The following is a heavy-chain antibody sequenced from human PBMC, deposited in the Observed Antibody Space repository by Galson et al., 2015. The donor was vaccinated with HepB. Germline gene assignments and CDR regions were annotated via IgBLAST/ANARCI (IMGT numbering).Heavy chain of an antibody. CDR3: ASPRGGSSWFSDPYYFDY. Sequence: SLRLSCAASGFTFSSYSMNWVRQAPGKGLEWVSSISSSSSYIYYADSVKGRFTISRDNAKNSLYLQMNSLRAEDTAVYYCASPRGGSSWFSDPYYFDYWGQGTLVTVSS. CDR1: GFTFSSYS. V-gene: IGHV3-21*01. J-gene: IGHJ4*02. D-gene: IGHD6-13*01. CDR2: ISSSSSYI.